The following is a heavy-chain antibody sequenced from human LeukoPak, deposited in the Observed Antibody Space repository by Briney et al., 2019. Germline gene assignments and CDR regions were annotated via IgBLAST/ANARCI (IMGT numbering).Heavy chain of an antibody. V-gene: IGHV1-18*01. CDR2: ISPYNGNT. J-gene: IGHJ6*02. D-gene: IGHD2-15*01. Sequence: GASVKVSCKASGYTFTSYGISWVRQAPGQGREWMGWISPYNGNTNYAQKLQGRVTMTTDTSTSTAYMELRSLRSDDTAVYYCARDLEYCSGGSCYYYGMDVWGQGTTVTVSS. CDR3: ARDLEYCSGGSCYYYGMDV. CDR1: GYTFTSYG.